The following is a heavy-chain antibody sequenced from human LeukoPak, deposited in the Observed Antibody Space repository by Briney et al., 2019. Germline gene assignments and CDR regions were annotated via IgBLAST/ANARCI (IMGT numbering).Heavy chain of an antibody. V-gene: IGHV1-2*02. CDR3: ARDRVSSRQSPFDH. CDR2: INPNSGGT. Sequence: ASVKVSCKASGYTFTGYYMHWVRQAPGQGLEWMGWINPNSGGTNYAQKFQGRVTMTRDTSISTAYMELSRLRSDDTAVYYCARDRVSSRQSPFDHWGQGTLVTVSS. D-gene: IGHD6-13*01. J-gene: IGHJ4*02. CDR1: GYTFTGYY.